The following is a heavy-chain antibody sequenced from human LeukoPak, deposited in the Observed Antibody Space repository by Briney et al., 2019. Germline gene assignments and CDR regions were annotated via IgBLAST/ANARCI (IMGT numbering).Heavy chain of an antibody. CDR1: GGSISTYY. CDR3: ARVGEGCFDH. Sequence: PSETLSLTCTVSGGSISTYYWSWIRQPPGKGLEWIGYIYYSGNTNYNPSLKTRVTISIDTSKNQFFLRLRPVTAADTAVYYCARVGEGCFDHWGQGTLATVSS. CDR2: IYYSGNT. V-gene: IGHV4-59*01. J-gene: IGHJ4*02.